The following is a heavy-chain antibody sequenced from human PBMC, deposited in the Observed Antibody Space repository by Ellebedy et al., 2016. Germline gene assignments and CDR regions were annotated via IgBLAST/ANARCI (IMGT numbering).Heavy chain of an antibody. CDR3: ARDLTESGDNSPDY. J-gene: IGHJ4*02. V-gene: IGHV3-7*01. D-gene: IGHD4-23*01. CDR2: IKQDGSEK. Sequence: GGSLRLXCAASGFTFSSYWMSWVRQAPGKGLEWVANIKQDGSEKYYVDSVKGRFTISRDNAKNSLYLQMNSLRAEDTAVYYCARDLTESGDNSPDYWGQGTLVTVSS. CDR1: GFTFSSYW.